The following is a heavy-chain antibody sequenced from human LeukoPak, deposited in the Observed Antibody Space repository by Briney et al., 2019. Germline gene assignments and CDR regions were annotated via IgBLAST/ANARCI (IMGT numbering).Heavy chain of an antibody. D-gene: IGHD2-2*01. CDR1: GYTFTSYG. J-gene: IGHJ1*01. V-gene: IGHV1-18*04. CDR2: ISAYNGNT. CDR3: ARDTYCDSTSCRFTQVQY. Sequence: ASVKVSCKGSGYTFTSYGISRVRQAPGQGLEWMGWISAYNGNTNYAQKLQGRVTMTTDTSTSTAYMELRSLRSDDTAVHYCARDTYCDSTSCRFTQVQYWGQGTLVTVSS.